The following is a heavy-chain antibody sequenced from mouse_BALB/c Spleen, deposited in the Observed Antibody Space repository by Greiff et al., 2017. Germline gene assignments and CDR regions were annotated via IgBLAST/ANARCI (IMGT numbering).Heavy chain of an antibody. V-gene: IGHV2-9*02. CDR2: IWAGGST. CDR3: AKDGLTGAFDY. Sequence: VQRVESGPGLVAPSQSLSITCTVSGFSLTSSGVHWVRQPPGKGLEWLGVIWAGGSTNYNSALMSRLSISKDNSKSQVFLKMNSLQTDDTAMYYCAKDGLTGAFDYWGQGTTLTVST. J-gene: IGHJ2*01. D-gene: IGHD4-1*01. CDR1: GFSLTSSG.